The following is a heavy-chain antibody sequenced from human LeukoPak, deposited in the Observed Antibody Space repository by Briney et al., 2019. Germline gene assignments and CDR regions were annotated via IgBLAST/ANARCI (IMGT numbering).Heavy chain of an antibody. D-gene: IGHD2-2*01. V-gene: IGHV4-61*02. J-gene: IGHJ6*03. Sequence: PSQTLSLTCTVSGGSISSGSYYWSWIRQPAGKGLEWIGRIYTSGSTKYNPSLRSRVTISVDPSKNQVSLKLSSVTAADTAVYYCARTDCSGTSCDYYYYYMDVWGKGTTVTVSS. CDR1: GGSISSGSYY. CDR3: ARTDCSGTSCDYYYYYMDV. CDR2: IYTSGST.